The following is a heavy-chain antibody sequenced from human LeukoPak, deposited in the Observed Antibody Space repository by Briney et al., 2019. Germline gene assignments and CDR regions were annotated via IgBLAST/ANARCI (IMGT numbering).Heavy chain of an antibody. CDR1: GFTFSSYG. V-gene: IGHV3-23*01. Sequence: GGSLRLSCAASGFTFSSYGMSWVRQAPGKGLEWVSAISGSGGSTYYADSVKGRFTISRDNSKNTLYLQVDSLRDEDTAVYYCAELGITMIGGVWGKGTTVTISS. CDR2: ISGSGGST. CDR3: AELGITMIGGV. J-gene: IGHJ6*04. D-gene: IGHD3-10*02.